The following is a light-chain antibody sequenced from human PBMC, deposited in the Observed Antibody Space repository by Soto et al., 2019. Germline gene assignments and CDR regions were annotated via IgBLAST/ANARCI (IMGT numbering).Light chain of an antibody. CDR3: AAWDDSLNGVL. J-gene: IGLJ2*01. CDR2: NNN. Sequence: QPVLTQPPSASGTSGQSVTISCSGSSSNIGVNTVSWYQQLPGTAPKLLIQNNNQRPSGVPDRLSGSNSGTSASLVLSGLQSDDEAEYYCAAWDDSLNGVLFGGGTKLTVL. CDR1: SSNIGVNT. V-gene: IGLV1-44*01.